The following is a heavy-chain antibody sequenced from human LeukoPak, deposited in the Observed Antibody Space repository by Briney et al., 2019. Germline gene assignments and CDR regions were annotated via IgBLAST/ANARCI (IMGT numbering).Heavy chain of an antibody. CDR1: GGSINSYY. CDR2: IHYSEST. D-gene: IGHD3-22*01. Sequence: SETLSLTCTVSGGSINSYYWSWIRQPPGKGLEWIGYIHYSESTNYNPSLKSRVTISLDTSKHQFSLKLTSLTAADTAVYYCARQNRGYYGNWFDPWGQGTLVTVSS. J-gene: IGHJ5*02. V-gene: IGHV4-59*08. CDR3: ARQNRGYYGNWFDP.